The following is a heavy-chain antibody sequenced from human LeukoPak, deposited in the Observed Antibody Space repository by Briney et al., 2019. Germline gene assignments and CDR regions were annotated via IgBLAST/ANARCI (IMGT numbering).Heavy chain of an antibody. J-gene: IGHJ5*02. V-gene: IGHV1-3*01. CDR1: GYTFTSYA. D-gene: IGHD2-15*01. CDR2: INAGNGNA. Sequence: GASVKVSCKASGYTFTSYAMHWVRQAPGQRLEWMGWINAGNGNAKYSQKFQGRVTITRDTSASTAYMELSSLGSEDTAVYYCARLAYCSGGSCYSKGVNHWGQGTLVTVSS. CDR3: ARLAYCSGGSCYSKGVNH.